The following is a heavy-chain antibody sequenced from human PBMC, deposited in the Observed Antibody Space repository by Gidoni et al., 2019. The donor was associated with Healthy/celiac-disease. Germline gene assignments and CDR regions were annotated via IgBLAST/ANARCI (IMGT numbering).Heavy chain of an antibody. CDR1: GGPISSYY. CDR3: ARLNGSFDY. CDR2: IYYSGST. D-gene: IGHD1-26*01. V-gene: IGHV4-59*08. J-gene: IGHJ4*02. Sequence: QVQLQESGPGLVKPSETLSLTCTVSGGPISSYYWSWIRQPPGKGLEWIGYIYYSGSTNYNPSLKSRVTISVDTSKNQFSLKLSSVTAADTALYYCARLNGSFDYWGQGTLVTVSS.